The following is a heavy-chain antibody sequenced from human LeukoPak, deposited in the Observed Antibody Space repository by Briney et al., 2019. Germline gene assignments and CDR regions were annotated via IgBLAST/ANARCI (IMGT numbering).Heavy chain of an antibody. CDR3: AREDGLYYCDSSGYYGRPDDAFDI. CDR2: MYYSGST. J-gene: IGHJ3*02. V-gene: IGHV4-59*12. D-gene: IGHD3-22*01. Sequence: PSETLSLTCTVSGGSISRYYWSWIRRPPGKGLEWIGYMYYSGSTYSNPSLKSPVTISVDTSKNQFSLKLSSVPAADTAVYYCAREDGLYYCDSSGYYGRPDDAFDIWGQGTMVTVSS. CDR1: GGSISRYY.